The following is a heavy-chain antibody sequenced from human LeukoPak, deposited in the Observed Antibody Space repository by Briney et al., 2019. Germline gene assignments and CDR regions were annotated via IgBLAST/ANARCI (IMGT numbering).Heavy chain of an antibody. D-gene: IGHD1-1*01. Sequence: GGSLRLSCSASGFSFTSYAMNWVRQAPGKGLEWVSSITTGSSYIYYADSVRGRFSVSRDNAKNSLYLEMNSLRAEDTAVYYCARVEATTARSYYYYYMDVWGRGTTVTVSS. CDR2: ITTGSSYI. V-gene: IGHV3-21*06. J-gene: IGHJ6*03. CDR3: ARVEATTARSYYYYYMDV. CDR1: GFSFTSYA.